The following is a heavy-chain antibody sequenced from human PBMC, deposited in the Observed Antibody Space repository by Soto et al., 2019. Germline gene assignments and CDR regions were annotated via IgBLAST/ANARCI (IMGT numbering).Heavy chain of an antibody. D-gene: IGHD3-3*01. V-gene: IGHV1-69*13. Sequence: EASVKVSCKASGGTFSSYAISWVRQAPGQGLEWMGGIIPIFGTTNYAQKFQGRVTITADESTSTAYMELSSLRSEDTAVYYCASVHYDFWSGPPLGLSARYYGMDVWGQGTTVTVSS. CDR1: GGTFSSYA. CDR2: IIPIFGTT. CDR3: ASVHYDFWSGPPLGLSARYYGMDV. J-gene: IGHJ6*02.